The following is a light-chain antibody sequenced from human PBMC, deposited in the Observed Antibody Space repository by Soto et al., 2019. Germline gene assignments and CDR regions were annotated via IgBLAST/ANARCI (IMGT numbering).Light chain of an antibody. CDR3: QQSYTAVFT. V-gene: IGKV1-39*01. CDR2: GAS. Sequence: DIQMTQSPSSLSASVGDRVTITCRASQNIGNYLNWYQQKPGKVPNLLIYGASSLQSGVPSRFSGSGSETDFTLTINKLQPYDVATYDYQQSYTAVFTVGPGTKVDIK. CDR1: QNIGNY. J-gene: IGKJ3*01.